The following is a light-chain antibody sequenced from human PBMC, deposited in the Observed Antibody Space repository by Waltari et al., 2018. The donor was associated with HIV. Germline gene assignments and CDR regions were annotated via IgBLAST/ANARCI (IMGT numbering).Light chain of an antibody. J-gene: IGLJ3*02. Sequence: QSVLTQPPSVSGAPGQRVTISCSGTRSNIGARYDVHWYQQLPGTAPKLPIYGNTNRPSGVPDRFSAFKSGTSASLVITGLQAEDEADYYCHSYDNSLSASVFGGGTKLTVL. CDR2: GNT. CDR1: RSNIGARYD. CDR3: HSYDNSLSASV. V-gene: IGLV1-40*01.